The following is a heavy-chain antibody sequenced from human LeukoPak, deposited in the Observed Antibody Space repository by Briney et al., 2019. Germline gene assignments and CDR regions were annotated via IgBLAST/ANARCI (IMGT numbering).Heavy chain of an antibody. Sequence: ASVTVSCKASGYTFTGYYMHWVRQAPGQGLEWMGWINPNSGGTNYAQKLQGRVTMTTDTSTSTAYMELRSLRSDDTAVYYCARDNAGRGYYYDSSGYFGYWGQGTLVTVSS. CDR3: ARDNAGRGYYYDSSGYFGY. CDR1: GYTFTGYY. J-gene: IGHJ4*02. CDR2: INPNSGGT. V-gene: IGHV1-2*02. D-gene: IGHD3-22*01.